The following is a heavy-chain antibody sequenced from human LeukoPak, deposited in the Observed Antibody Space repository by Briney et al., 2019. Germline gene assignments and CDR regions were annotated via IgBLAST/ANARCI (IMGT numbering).Heavy chain of an antibody. CDR3: ARSPRFSEWLSSVQGHDY. J-gene: IGHJ4*02. D-gene: IGHD3-3*01. V-gene: IGHV4-34*01. CDR1: GGSFSGYY. Sequence: SETLSLTCAVYGGSFSGYYWSWIRQPPGKGLEWIGEINHSGSTNYNPSLKSRVTISVDTSKNEFSLKLSSVTAADTAVYYCARSPRFSEWLSSVQGHDYWGPGTLVTVSS. CDR2: INHSGST.